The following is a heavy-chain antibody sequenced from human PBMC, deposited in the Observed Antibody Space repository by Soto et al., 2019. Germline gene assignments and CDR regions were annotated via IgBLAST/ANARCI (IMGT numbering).Heavy chain of an antibody. CDR1: GFTFSSYE. J-gene: IGHJ5*02. Sequence: EVQLVESGGGLVQPGGSLRLSCEASGFTFSSYEMNWVRQAPGKGLEWVSSISSSGSPVNYADSVKGRFTISRDNAKNSMYLQMNSLRAEDTAVYYCVSGGSNYASWGQGTLVTVSS. CDR3: VSGGSNYAS. V-gene: IGHV3-48*03. D-gene: IGHD4-4*01. CDR2: ISSSGSPV.